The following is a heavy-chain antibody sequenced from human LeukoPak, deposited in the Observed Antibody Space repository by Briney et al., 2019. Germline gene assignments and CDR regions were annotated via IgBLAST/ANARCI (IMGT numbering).Heavy chain of an antibody. CDR1: GLTFSIYA. CDR2: FSATDGSA. D-gene: IGHD6-13*01. Sequence: GGSLRLSFAASGLTFSIYAMTWVRRAPGKGLEWVAAFSATDGSAQYAESVKGRFTISRDNSKNTLYLQMNRMRAEDTAVYYCAKARIEALGTGAFDVWGQGTMVTVSS. J-gene: IGHJ3*01. CDR3: AKARIEALGTGAFDV. V-gene: IGHV3-23*01.